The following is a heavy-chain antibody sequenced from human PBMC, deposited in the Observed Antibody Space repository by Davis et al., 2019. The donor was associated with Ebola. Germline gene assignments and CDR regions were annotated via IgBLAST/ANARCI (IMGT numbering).Heavy chain of an antibody. V-gene: IGHV3-30*18. CDR1: GFTFSSYG. CDR2: ISYDGSNK. CDR3: AKDIAAYYYYYGMDV. D-gene: IGHD6-13*01. J-gene: IGHJ6*02. Sequence: GGSLRLSCAASGFTFSSYGMHWVRQAPGKGLEWVVVISYDGSNKYYADSVKGRFTISRDNSKNTLYLQMNSLRAEDTAVYYCAKDIAAYYYYYGMDVWGQGTTVTVSS.